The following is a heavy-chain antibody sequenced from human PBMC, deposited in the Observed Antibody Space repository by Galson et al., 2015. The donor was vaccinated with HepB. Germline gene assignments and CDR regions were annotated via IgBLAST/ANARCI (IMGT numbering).Heavy chain of an antibody. J-gene: IGHJ5*02. CDR2: IYNTGSA. V-gene: IGHV4-61*01. CDR3: AREAGTWFDP. CDR1: GGSVSSDIYY. Sequence: ETLSLTCTVSGGSVSSDIYYWSWIRQPPGKGLQWIGYIYNTGSANYNPSLKSRVTIFVDASKNQFSLKLNSVTAADTAVYYCAREAGTWFDPWGQGTLVTVSS.